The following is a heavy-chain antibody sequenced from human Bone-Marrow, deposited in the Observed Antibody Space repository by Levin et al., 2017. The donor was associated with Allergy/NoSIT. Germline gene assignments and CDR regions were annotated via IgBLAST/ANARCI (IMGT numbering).Heavy chain of an antibody. D-gene: IGHD7-27*01. Sequence: GESLKISCATSGFTFSDHYIEWVRQAPGKGLEWVGRSRNKANRYITEYAASVEGRFTISRDDSMKSLYLQMNSLKTDDTAVYYCLRWSSGAADYWGQGTLVTVSS. CDR2: SRNKANRYIT. V-gene: IGHV3-72*01. CDR1: GFTFSDHY. CDR3: LRWSSGAADY. J-gene: IGHJ4*02.